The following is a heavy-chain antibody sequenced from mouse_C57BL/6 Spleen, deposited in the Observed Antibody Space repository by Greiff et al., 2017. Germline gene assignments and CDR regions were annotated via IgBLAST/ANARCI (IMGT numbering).Heavy chain of an antibody. J-gene: IGHJ2*01. CDR1: GYTFTSYW. V-gene: IGHV1-52*01. CDR3: ARVGDSSMDY. CDR2: IDPSDSET. D-gene: IGHD3-2*02. Sequence: QVQLQQPGAELVRPGSSVKLSCKASGYTFTSYWMHWVKQRPIQGLEWIGNIDPSDSETHYNQKFKDKATLTVDKSSSTAYMQLSSLTSEDSAVYYCARVGDSSMDYWGQGTTLTVSS.